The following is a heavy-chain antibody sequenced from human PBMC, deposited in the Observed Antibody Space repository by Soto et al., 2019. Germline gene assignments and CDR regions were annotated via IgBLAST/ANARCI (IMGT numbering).Heavy chain of an antibody. CDR1: GFSLSTGGVG. CDR3: ARKGSGDYARDY. Sequence: QITLKESGPTLVKPTQTLTLTCTLSGFSLSTGGVGVGWIRQSPGKALEWLAVIYWDDVKHYSPSLERRLTITKDTSESEVVLTMTNMDPVDTATYYCARKGSGDYARDYWGQGILVTVSS. J-gene: IGHJ4*02. CDR2: IYWDDVK. D-gene: IGHD4-17*01. V-gene: IGHV2-5*02.